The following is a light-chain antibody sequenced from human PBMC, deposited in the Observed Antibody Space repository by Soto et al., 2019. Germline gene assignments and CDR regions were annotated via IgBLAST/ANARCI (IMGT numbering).Light chain of an antibody. J-gene: IGKJ1*01. CDR2: GAS. V-gene: IGKV3-15*01. CDR3: QQYNNWRT. CDR1: QSVSSN. Sequence: EIVMTQSPATLSVSPGERATLSCRASQSVSSNLAWYQQKPGQAPRLLIYGASTRATGIPARFSGSGSGTEFTLTISRLQSEDFAVYYCQQYNNWRTFGQGNKVEIK.